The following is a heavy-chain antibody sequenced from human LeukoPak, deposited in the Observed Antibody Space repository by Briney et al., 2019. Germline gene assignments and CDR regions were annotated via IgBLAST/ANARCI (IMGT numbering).Heavy chain of an antibody. D-gene: IGHD3-10*01. CDR1: GGSISNNF. Sequence: SETLSLTCTVSGGSISNNFWTWIRQPPGKGLECIGFMYYSESASYNPSLNSRVTVSVDRSKNQFSLKLSSVTAADTAVYYCARSFFGSGSYFVNWGQGTLVTVSS. J-gene: IGHJ4*02. V-gene: IGHV4-59*08. CDR2: MYYSESA. CDR3: ARSFFGSGSYFVN.